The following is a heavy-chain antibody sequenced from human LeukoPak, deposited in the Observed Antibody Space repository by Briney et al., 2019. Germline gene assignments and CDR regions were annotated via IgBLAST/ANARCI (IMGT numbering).Heavy chain of an antibody. CDR2: IYSGGST. V-gene: IGHV3-53*01. D-gene: IGHD1-26*01. Sequence: GGSLRLSCAASGFTVSSNYMSWVRQAPGKGLEWVSVIYSGGSTYYADSVKGRFTISRDNSKNTLYLQMNSLRAEDTAVYYCASAALSGSYFWYFDYWGQGTLVTVSS. CDR3: ASAALSGSYFWYFDY. J-gene: IGHJ4*02. CDR1: GFTVSSNY.